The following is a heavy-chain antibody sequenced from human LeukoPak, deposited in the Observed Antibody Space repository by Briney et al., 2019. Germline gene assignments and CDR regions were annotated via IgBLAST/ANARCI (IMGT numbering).Heavy chain of an antibody. V-gene: IGHV3-21*01. Sequence: GGSLRLSCAASGFTFSSYSMNWVRQAPGKGLEWVSSISSSSSYIYYADSVKGRFTISRDNAKNSLYLQMNSLRAEDTAVYYCARDRDIVVVPAAMVDYWGQRTLVTVSS. CDR1: GFTFSSYS. CDR3: ARDRDIVVVPAAMVDY. CDR2: ISSSSSYI. D-gene: IGHD2-2*01. J-gene: IGHJ4*02.